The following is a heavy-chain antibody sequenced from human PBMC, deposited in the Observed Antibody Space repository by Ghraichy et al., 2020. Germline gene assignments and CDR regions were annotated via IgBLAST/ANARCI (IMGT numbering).Heavy chain of an antibody. J-gene: IGHJ4*02. V-gene: IGHV1-2*02. D-gene: IGHD3-10*01. CDR2: INPNTGGT. Sequence: ASVKVSCKASGYTFTDSYIHWVRQAPGQGLEWMGWINPNTGGTNYPRRFQGRVTMTRDTSITTAYMELTSLTSDDTAVYYCARDPFDYYGDYFGYWGQGTLVAVSS. CDR1: GYTFTDSY. CDR3: ARDPFDYYGDYFGY.